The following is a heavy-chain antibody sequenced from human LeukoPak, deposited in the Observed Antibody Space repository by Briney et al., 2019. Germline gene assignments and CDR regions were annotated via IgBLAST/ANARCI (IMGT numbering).Heavy chain of an antibody. CDR3: ASGSDDFWNGLGY. CDR2: ISDSGGST. J-gene: IGHJ4*02. Sequence: PGGSLRLSCAASGFTFSSYAMSWVRQAPGKGLEWVSAISDSGGSTYYADSVKGRFTISRDKSKNTLYLQMNSLRAEDTAVYYCASGSDDFWNGLGYWGQGTLVTVSS. V-gene: IGHV3-23*01. CDR1: GFTFSSYA. D-gene: IGHD3-3*01.